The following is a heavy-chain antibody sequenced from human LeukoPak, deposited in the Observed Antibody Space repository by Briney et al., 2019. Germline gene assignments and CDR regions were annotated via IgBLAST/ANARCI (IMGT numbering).Heavy chain of an antibody. CDR1: GGAISTYY. J-gene: IGHJ4*02. CDR2: IYFSGTT. Sequence: SETLSLTCSVSGGAISTYYWSWIRQPPGKGLEWIGYIYFSGTTNYNPSLKSRVTFSVDTSKNQFSLKLSSVTAADTAVYYCARGGFEGRFDYWGQGTLVTVSS. CDR3: ARGGFEGRFDY. D-gene: IGHD3-9*01. V-gene: IGHV4-59*08.